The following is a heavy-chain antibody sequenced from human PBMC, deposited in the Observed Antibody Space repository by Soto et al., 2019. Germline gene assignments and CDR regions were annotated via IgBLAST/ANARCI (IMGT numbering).Heavy chain of an antibody. V-gene: IGHV2-26*01. J-gene: IGHJ3*02. CDR2: MFSSDEK. CDR3: ARIPEVSSSRLAFDI. D-gene: IGHD6-13*01. CDR1: GFSRRNAAMG. Sequence: QVTLKESGPVLVQPTETLTLTCTVSGFSRRNAAMGVSWVRQPPGKTLGWLAHMFSSDEKSYSPSLKSRLTISMDTSKSQLFLTLTHMDAVDTATYFCARIPEVSSSRLAFDIWGQGTMVPFSS.